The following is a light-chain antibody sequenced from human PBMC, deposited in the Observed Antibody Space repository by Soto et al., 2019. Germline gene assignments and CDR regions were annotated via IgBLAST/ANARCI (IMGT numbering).Light chain of an antibody. J-gene: IGKJ1*01. CDR3: QQYDNWPTWT. CDR2: GAS. V-gene: IGKV3-15*01. Sequence: EVVMTQSPATLSVSPEERPTLSCRASQRISSNLAWYQQKPGQAPRLLIYGASTRATGIPARFSGSGSGTEFTVVISSLQSEDLAVYDCQQYDNWPTWTFGQGTKVAIK. CDR1: QRISSN.